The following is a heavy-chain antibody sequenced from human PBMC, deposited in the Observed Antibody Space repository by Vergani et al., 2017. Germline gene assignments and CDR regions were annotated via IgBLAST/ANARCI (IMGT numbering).Heavy chain of an antibody. D-gene: IGHD3-10*01. Sequence: EVQLVESGGGLVQPGRSLRLSCTASGFTFGDYAMSWFRQAPGKGLEWVGFIRSKAYGGTTEYVASVKGRFTISRDDSKSIAYLQMNSLKTEDTAVYYCTRAGYGSGSYYSGMDVWGQGTTVTVSS. CDR3: TRAGYGSGSYYSGMDV. CDR2: IRSKAYGGTT. V-gene: IGHV3-49*03. J-gene: IGHJ6*02. CDR1: GFTFGDYA.